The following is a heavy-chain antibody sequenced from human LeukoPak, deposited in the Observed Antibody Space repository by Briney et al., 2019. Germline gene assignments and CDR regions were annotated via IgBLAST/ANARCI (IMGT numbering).Heavy chain of an antibody. Sequence: ASVKVSWKVSGYTFSDYYIHWVRQAPGQGLEWTGRISPNSGGTNYAQKCQGRVTMTRDTSISTAYMELSSLRSDDTAVYYCARDLDGSSNYYYQNYWGQGTLVTVSS. CDR3: ARDLDGSSNYYYQNY. CDR2: ISPNSGGT. J-gene: IGHJ4*02. D-gene: IGHD3-22*01. CDR1: GYTFSDYY. V-gene: IGHV1-2*06.